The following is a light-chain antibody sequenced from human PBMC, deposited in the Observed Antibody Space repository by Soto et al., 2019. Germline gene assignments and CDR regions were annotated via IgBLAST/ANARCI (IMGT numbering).Light chain of an antibody. J-gene: IGLJ2*01. CDR3: SSSTSSNTVV. V-gene: IGLV2-14*01. CDR1: SSDVGGYNY. CDR2: EVS. Sequence: QSVLTQPAFVSGSPGQSITISCTGTSSDVGGYNYVSWYQQHPGKAPKLMIHEVSNRPSGVSNRFSGSKSGNTASLTISGLQAEDEADYYCSSSTSSNTVVFGGGTKLTVL.